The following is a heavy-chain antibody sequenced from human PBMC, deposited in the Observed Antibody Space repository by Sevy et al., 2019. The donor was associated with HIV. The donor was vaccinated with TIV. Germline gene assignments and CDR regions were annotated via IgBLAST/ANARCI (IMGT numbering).Heavy chain of an antibody. CDR1: GFTFSDPW. V-gene: IGHV3-15*01. J-gene: IGHJ4*02. CDR3: ARGYSGSRDGYNLAY. D-gene: IGHD3-10*01. Sequence: GGSLRLSCVASGFTFSDPWMSWVRQPPGKGLEWVGRIKSKSDGGTTDYAAPVKGRFTISRDDSKNTLYLQMNSLRGEDTAVYYCARGYSGSRDGYNLAYWGQGTLVTVSS. CDR2: IKSKSDGGTT.